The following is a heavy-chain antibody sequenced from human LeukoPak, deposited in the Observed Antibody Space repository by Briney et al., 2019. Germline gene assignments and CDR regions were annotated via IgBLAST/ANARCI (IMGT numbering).Heavy chain of an antibody. D-gene: IGHD6-19*01. CDR3: ARYLEQWLVKTHAWFDS. CDR2: ISYSSIT. J-gene: IGHJ5*01. V-gene: IGHV4-39*01. CDR1: GGSISSSSYY. Sequence: PSETLSLTCMVSGGSISSSSYYWGWIRQPPGRGLEWVGSISYSSITYSTPSFKNPVTISVDTSKNQSSLKLSSVTAADTAVYYCARYLEQWLVKTHAWFDSWGQGTL.